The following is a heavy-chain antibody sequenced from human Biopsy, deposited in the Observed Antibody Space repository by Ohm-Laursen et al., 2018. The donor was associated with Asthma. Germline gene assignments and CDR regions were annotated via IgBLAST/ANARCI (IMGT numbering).Heavy chain of an antibody. V-gene: IGHV4-34*01. J-gene: IGHJ6*02. CDR2: IPQGGAT. CDR3: ASGPQWSGLDV. CDR1: RGSFRGYV. Sequence: SETLSLTWAYRGSFRGYVWTWIRQPPGKGLEWIGEIPQGGATTFNPSLKSRVTILIDPSKSQLSLRLTSITAADTAVYYCASGPQWSGLDVWGQGTTVTVSS. D-gene: IGHD2-8*01.